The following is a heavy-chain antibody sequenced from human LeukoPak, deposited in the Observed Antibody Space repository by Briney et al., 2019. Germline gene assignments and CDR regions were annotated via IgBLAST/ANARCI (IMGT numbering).Heavy chain of an antibody. CDR3: AKDKYSSGYPLYMDV. Sequence: GGSLRLSCAASGFTFSSYGMHWVRQAPGKGLEWVAFIRYEGSNKYYADSVKGRFTISRDNSKNTLYLQMNSLRAEDTAVYYCAKDKYSSGYPLYMDVWGKGTTVTVSS. J-gene: IGHJ6*03. D-gene: IGHD3-22*01. V-gene: IGHV3-30*02. CDR2: IRYEGSNK. CDR1: GFTFSSYG.